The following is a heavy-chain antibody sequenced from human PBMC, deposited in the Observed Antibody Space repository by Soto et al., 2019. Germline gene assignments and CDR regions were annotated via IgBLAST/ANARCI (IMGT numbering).Heavy chain of an antibody. CDR2: LNPNRGDT. Sequence: QVRLVQSGAEVKKPGASVKVSCKASGYTFSSYDINWVRQATGQGLEWMGWLNPNRGDTGYAQKFQGRVTLTRNTSINTAYIELSSLTSDDTAVYYCATSGGGWYLYWGQGTLVTVSS. CDR1: GYTFSSYD. J-gene: IGHJ4*02. V-gene: IGHV1-8*01. CDR3: ATSGGGWYLY. D-gene: IGHD6-19*01.